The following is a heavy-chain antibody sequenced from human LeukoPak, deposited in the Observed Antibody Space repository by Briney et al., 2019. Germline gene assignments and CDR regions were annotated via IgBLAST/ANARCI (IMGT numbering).Heavy chain of an antibody. Sequence: GGSLRLSCVASGFNFNRHVMSWVRQAPEKGLQWVSAISGDGENTYYTDSVKGRFTSSRDNSKNMLFLQMNSLRGEDTAVYYCARLVAHSSPSDYWGQGTLVTVSS. V-gene: IGHV3-23*01. CDR1: GFNFNRHV. D-gene: IGHD6-19*01. CDR2: ISGDGENT. J-gene: IGHJ4*02. CDR3: ARLVAHSSPSDY.